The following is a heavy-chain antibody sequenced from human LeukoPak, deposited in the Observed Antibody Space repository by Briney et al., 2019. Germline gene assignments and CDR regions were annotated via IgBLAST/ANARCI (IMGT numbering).Heavy chain of an antibody. CDR1: GGSISSYY. D-gene: IGHD3-3*01. CDR3: ARVMPNYDFWSGYLYWFDP. CDR2: IYYSGST. J-gene: IGHJ5*02. Sequence: SETLSLTCTVSGGSISSYYWSWIRQPPGKGLEWIGYIYYSGSTNYNPSLKSRVTISVDTSKNQFSLKLSSVTAADTAVYYCARVMPNYDFWSGYLYWFDPWGQGTLVTVSS. V-gene: IGHV4-59*01.